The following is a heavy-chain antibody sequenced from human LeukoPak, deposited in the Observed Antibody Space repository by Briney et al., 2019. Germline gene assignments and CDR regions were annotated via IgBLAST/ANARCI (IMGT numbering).Heavy chain of an antibody. V-gene: IGHV1-24*01. CDR2: FDPEDGET. Sequence: ASVKVSCKVSGYTLTELSMHWVRQAPGKGLEWMGGFDPEDGETIYAQKFQGRVTMTRDTSISTAYMELSRLRSDDTAVYYCASPTHWYFDLWGRGTLVTVSS. CDR1: GYTLTELS. CDR3: ASPTHWYFDL. J-gene: IGHJ2*01.